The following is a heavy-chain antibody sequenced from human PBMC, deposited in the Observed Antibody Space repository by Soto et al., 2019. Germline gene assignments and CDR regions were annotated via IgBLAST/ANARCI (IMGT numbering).Heavy chain of an antibody. D-gene: IGHD3-22*01. J-gene: IGHJ6*02. CDR3: ARDTYYYDSSGYYYYYYGMDV. CDR2: IYYSGST. V-gene: IGHV4-30-4*01. CDR1: GGSISSGDYY. Sequence: QVQLQESGPGLVKPSQTLSLTCTVSGGSISSGDYYWSWIRQPPGKRLEWIGYIYYSGSTYYNPSLKSRVTVSVDTSKNQFSLKLSSVTAADTAVYYCARDTYYYDSSGYYYYYYGMDVWGQGTTVTVSS.